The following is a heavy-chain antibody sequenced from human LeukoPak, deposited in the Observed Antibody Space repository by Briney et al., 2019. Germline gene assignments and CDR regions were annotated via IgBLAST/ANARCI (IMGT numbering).Heavy chain of an antibody. Sequence: ASVKVSCKASGYTFTSYGISWVRQAPGQGLEWMAWISAYNGNTNYAQKLQGRVTMTTDTSTSTAYMELRSLRSDDTAVYYCATSLWPQGGGYWSYYFDYWGQGTLVTVSS. CDR3: ATSLWPQGGGYWSYYFDY. J-gene: IGHJ4*02. CDR2: ISAYNGNT. D-gene: IGHD3-22*01. CDR1: GYTFTSYG. V-gene: IGHV1-18*01.